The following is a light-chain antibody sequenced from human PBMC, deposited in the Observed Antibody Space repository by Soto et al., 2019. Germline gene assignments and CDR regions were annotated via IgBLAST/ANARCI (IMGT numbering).Light chain of an antibody. CDR2: EVS. V-gene: IGLV2-14*01. CDR3: NPYAGETIRFV. Sequence: QSALTQPASVSGSPGQSVTISCTGTSSDVGAYKYVSWYQQHPGKAPKLMIYEVSNRPSGVSNRFSGSKSGNTASLTISGLQADDEADYYCNPYAGETIRFVFATGTKVNVL. CDR1: SSDVGAYKY. J-gene: IGLJ1*01.